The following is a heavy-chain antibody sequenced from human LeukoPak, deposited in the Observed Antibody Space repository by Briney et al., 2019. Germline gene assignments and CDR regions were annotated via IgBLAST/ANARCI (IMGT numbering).Heavy chain of an antibody. Sequence: GGSLRLSCAASGFTFSTYAMSWVRQAPGKGLEWVSAISGSGGSTYYADSVKGRFTISRDNSKNTLYLQMNSLRAEDTAVYYCAKDSHRIRLWLLGCDYWGQGTLVTVSS. CDR1: GFTFSTYA. CDR3: AKDSHRIRLWLLGCDY. J-gene: IGHJ4*02. V-gene: IGHV3-23*01. CDR2: ISGSGGST. D-gene: IGHD5-18*01.